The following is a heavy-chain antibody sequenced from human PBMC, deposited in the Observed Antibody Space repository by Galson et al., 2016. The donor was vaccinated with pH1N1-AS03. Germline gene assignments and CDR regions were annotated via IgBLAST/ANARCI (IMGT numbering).Heavy chain of an antibody. CDR3: ARGPVSYSNYWFPPPDY. V-gene: IGHV3-64*01. CDR2: ISGNGVST. D-gene: IGHD6-13*01. J-gene: IGHJ4*02. CDR1: GFTFSSYA. Sequence: SLRLSCAAAGFTFSSYAMYWVRQAPGKGLEYVSAISGNGVSTYYANSVKGRFTISRDNSKNTLYLQMGSLRAEDMAVYYCARGPVSYSNYWFPPPDYWGQVTLVTVSS.